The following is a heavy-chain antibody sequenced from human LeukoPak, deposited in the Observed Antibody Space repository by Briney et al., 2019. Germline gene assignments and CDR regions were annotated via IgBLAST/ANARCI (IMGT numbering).Heavy chain of an antibody. J-gene: IGHJ4*02. D-gene: IGHD3-10*01. CDR1: GFTFSDYA. CDR2: LSDGGSIT. CDR3: AKSRGSGSNMARGVNFDY. Sequence: GGSLRLSCAASGFTFSDYAMSWVRQAPGKGLEWVSTLSDGGSITYYADSVKGRFTISRDNSKNTLFLQVNSLRAEDTAVYYCAKSRGSGSNMARGVNFDYWGQGTLVTVSS. V-gene: IGHV3-23*01.